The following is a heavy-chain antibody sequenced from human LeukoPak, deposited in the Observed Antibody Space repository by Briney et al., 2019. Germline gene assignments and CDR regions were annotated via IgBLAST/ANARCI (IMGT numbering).Heavy chain of an antibody. D-gene: IGHD2-2*01. CDR2: ISYDGSNK. J-gene: IGHJ4*02. V-gene: IGHV3-30*04. CDR3: ARDPYQMYYFDY. CDR1: GFTFSSYA. Sequence: GGSLRLSCAASGFTFSSYAMHWVRQAPGKGLEWVAVISYDGSNKYYADSVKGRFTISRDNSKNTLYLQMNSLRAEDTAVYYCARDPYQMYYFDYWGQGTLVTVSS.